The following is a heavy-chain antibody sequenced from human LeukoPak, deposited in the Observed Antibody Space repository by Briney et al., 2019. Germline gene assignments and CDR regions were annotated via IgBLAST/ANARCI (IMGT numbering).Heavy chain of an antibody. V-gene: IGHV4-4*02. Sequence: SGTLSLTCAVSGGSIISGNWWSWVRQPPGKGLEWIGEIYHSGRTNYNPSLKSRVTISLDKSKNHFSLNLSSVTAADTALYYCASSDGLPPRSDSSYDVFDYWGQGTLVTVSS. D-gene: IGHD5-12*01. CDR3: ASSDGLPPRSDSSYDVFDY. CDR2: IYHSGRT. J-gene: IGHJ4*02. CDR1: GGSIISGNW.